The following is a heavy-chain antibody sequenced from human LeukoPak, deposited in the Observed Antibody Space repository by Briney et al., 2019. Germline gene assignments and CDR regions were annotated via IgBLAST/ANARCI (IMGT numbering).Heavy chain of an antibody. CDR3: ARQPIYEAYFDF. D-gene: IGHD3-16*01. CDR1: GFPFDRYW. V-gene: IGHV3-7*01. Sequence: PPGGSLSLSCAASGFPFDRYWMSWVRLAPGKGLEGVANIKHDGSEKTFVDPVKGRFTISRDNAENSLYLQMNSLRAEDTAVYYCARQPIYEAYFDFWGQGTLVTVPS. CDR2: IKHDGSEK. J-gene: IGHJ4*02.